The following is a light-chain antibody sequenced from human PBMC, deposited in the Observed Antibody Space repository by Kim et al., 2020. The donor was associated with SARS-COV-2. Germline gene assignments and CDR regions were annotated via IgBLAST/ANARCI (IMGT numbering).Light chain of an antibody. CDR1: SSNIGAVYD. J-gene: IGLJ3*02. CDR2: INN. V-gene: IGLV1-40*01. Sequence: QRVTTSCTGSSSNIGAVYDVHGYRQLPGTAPKLLIYINNIRPSGVPDRFSGSKSGTSASLAITGLQAEDEADYYCHTYDSSLSTAVFGGGTQLTVL. CDR3: HTYDSSLSTAV.